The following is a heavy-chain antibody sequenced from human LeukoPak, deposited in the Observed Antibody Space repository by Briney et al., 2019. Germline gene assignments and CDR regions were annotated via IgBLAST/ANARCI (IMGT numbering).Heavy chain of an antibody. V-gene: IGHV4-4*07. D-gene: IGHD5-24*01. CDR2: ISTTGST. Sequence: SETLSLTCTVSGGSISTHYWSWIRQPAGKGLEWIGRISTTGSTDYNPSLKSRVTMSIDTSKNQFSLKLSSVTAADTAVYYCAREVEMATQFDYWGQGTLVTVSS. CDR3: AREVEMATQFDY. CDR1: GGSISTHY. J-gene: IGHJ4*02.